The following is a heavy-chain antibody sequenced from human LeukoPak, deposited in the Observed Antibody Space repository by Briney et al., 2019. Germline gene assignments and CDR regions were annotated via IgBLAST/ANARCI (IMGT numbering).Heavy chain of an antibody. CDR1: GYTFTTYY. Sequence: ASVKVSCKASGYTFTTYYIHWVRPAPGQGLEWMGIISPSGGSTTYAQKFQDRVTMTRDTSTSTVYMELSSLRSEDTAVYYCARTSGYTFDYWGQGTLVTVSS. CDR3: ARTSGYTFDY. D-gene: IGHD3-22*01. J-gene: IGHJ4*02. V-gene: IGHV1-46*01. CDR2: ISPSGGST.